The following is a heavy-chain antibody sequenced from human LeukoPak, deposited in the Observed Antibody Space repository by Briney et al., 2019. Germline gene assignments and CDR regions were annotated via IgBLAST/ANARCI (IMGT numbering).Heavy chain of an antibody. CDR1: RGSISSLY. Sequence: PSETLSLTCTVSRGSISSLYWSWIRQPPGKGLEWIGNTYYTGSTNYNPSLKSRVTILVDTSKNQFSLKLSSVTAADTAVYYCARGRGYSYGSPLDYWGQGSLVTVSS. D-gene: IGHD5-18*01. V-gene: IGHV4-59*11. CDR2: TYYTGST. J-gene: IGHJ4*02. CDR3: ARGRGYSYGSPLDY.